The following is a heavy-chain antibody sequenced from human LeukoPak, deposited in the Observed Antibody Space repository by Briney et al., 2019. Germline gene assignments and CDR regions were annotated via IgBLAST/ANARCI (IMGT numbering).Heavy chain of an antibody. CDR3: ARDYGDYVFDY. Sequence: ASVKVSCKASGYIFSGHYIQWVRQAPGQGLEWMGWISAYNGNTNYAQKLQGRVTTTTDTSTSTAYMELRSLRSDDTAVYYCARDYGDYVFDYWGQGTLVTVSS. V-gene: IGHV1-18*01. D-gene: IGHD4-17*01. J-gene: IGHJ4*02. CDR2: ISAYNGNT. CDR1: GYIFSGHY.